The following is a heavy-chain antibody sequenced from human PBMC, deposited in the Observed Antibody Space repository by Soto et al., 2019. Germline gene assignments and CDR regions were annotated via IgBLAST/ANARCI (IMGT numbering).Heavy chain of an antibody. D-gene: IGHD6-19*01. CDR3: AGSREYSSGWGDFDY. J-gene: IGHJ4*02. CDR1: GGSISSYY. CDR2: IYYSGST. Sequence: SETLSLTCTVSGGSISSYYWSWIRQPPGKGLGWIGYIYYSGSTNYNPSLKSRVTISVDTSKNQFSLKLSSVTAADTAVYYCAGSREYSSGWGDFDYWGQGTLVTVS. V-gene: IGHV4-59*01.